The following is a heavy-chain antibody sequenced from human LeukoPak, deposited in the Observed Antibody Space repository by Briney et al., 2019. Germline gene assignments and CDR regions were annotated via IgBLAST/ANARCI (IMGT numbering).Heavy chain of an antibody. CDR3: ARGPGAVAGSY. Sequence: GASVKVSCKASGGTFSSYAISWVRQAPGQGLEWMGRIIPILGIANYAQKFQGRVTITADKSTSTAYMELSSLRSEDTAVYYCARGPGAVAGSYWGQGTLVTASS. CDR2: IIPILGIA. CDR1: GGTFSSYA. D-gene: IGHD6-19*01. V-gene: IGHV1-69*04. J-gene: IGHJ4*02.